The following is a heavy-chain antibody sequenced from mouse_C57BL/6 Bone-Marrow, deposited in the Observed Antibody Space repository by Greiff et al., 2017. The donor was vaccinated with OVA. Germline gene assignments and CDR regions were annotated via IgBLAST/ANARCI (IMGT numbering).Heavy chain of an antibody. CDR2: IYPRSGNT. CDR1: GYTFTSYG. Sequence: QVQLKESGAELARPGASVKLSCKASGYTFTSYGISWVKQRTGQGLEWIGEIYPRSGNTYYNEKFKGKATLTADKSSSTAYMELRSLTSEDSAVYFCARPGWLLFAYWGQGTLVTVSA. J-gene: IGHJ3*01. D-gene: IGHD2-3*01. CDR3: ARPGWLLFAY. V-gene: IGHV1-81*01.